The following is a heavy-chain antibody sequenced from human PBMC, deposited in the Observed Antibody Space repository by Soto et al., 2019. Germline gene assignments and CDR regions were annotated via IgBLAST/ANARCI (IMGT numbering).Heavy chain of an antibody. CDR2: LSGSGTST. CDR3: AKATTNGGWFNPFDS. V-gene: IGHV3-23*01. CDR1: GFSFVNYA. J-gene: IGHJ4*02. D-gene: IGHD6-19*01. Sequence: PGGSLRLSCAASGFSFVNYAMNWVRQAPGKGLEWVSGLSGSGTSTYYADSVKGRFTISRDNSRDTLFLQMNGLTADDTAVYYCAKATTNGGWFNPFDSWGQGALVTVSS.